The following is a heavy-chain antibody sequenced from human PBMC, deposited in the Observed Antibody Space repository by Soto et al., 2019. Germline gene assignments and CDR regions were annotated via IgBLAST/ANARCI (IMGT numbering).Heavy chain of an antibody. D-gene: IGHD3-16*01. CDR3: ARDVFIQTQNWCDP. CDR2: IYYSGST. V-gene: IGHV4-31*03. CDR1: GGSISSGGYY. Sequence: SETLSLTCTVSGGSISSGGYYWSWIRQHPGKGLEWIGYIYYSGSTYYNPSLKSRVTISVDTSKNQFSLKLSSVTAADTAVYYCARDVFIQTQNWCDPWGQGTLVTVSS. J-gene: IGHJ5*02.